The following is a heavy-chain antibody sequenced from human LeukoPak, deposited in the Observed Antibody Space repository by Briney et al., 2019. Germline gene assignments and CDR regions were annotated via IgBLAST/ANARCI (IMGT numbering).Heavy chain of an antibody. CDR3: ARGGATGLSYFDY. V-gene: IGHV3-11*06. CDR2: ISSRSGYI. D-gene: IGHD1-26*01. Sequence: LSLTCAVYGGSFSGYYWSWIRQPPGKGLEWVSSISSRSGYINYADSVKGRFTISRDNAENSLYLQMNSLRAEDTAVYYCARGGATGLSYFDYWGQGTLVTVSS. J-gene: IGHJ4*02. CDR1: GGSFSGYY.